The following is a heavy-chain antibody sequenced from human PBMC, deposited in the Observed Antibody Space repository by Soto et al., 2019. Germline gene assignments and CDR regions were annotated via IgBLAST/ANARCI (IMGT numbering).Heavy chain of an antibody. CDR2: ISFSDGGT. CDR1: GFTFSSYA. V-gene: IGHV3-23*01. J-gene: IGHJ2*01. D-gene: IGHD3-10*01. Sequence: GGSLRLSCAASGFTFSSYAMTWVRQAPGKGLEWVSSISFSDGGTYYADSVKGRLTISRDNSKNTLFLQMNSLRVEDTAVYYCVKDDRIMVRRYLDLWGRGTLVTVS. CDR3: VKDDRIMVRRYLDL.